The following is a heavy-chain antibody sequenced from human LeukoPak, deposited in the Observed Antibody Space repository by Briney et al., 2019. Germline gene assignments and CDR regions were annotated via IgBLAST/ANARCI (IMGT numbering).Heavy chain of an antibody. D-gene: IGHD3-22*01. CDR1: GGSISSYY. CDR2: IYYSGST. Sequence: SETLSLTCTVSGGSISSYYWSWIRQPPGKGLEWIGYIYYSGSTYYNPSLKSRVTISVDTSKNQFSLKLSSVTAADTAVYYCAREVPDYYDSSGYYPANWFDPWGQGTLVTVSS. J-gene: IGHJ5*02. V-gene: IGHV4-59*01. CDR3: AREVPDYYDSSGYYPANWFDP.